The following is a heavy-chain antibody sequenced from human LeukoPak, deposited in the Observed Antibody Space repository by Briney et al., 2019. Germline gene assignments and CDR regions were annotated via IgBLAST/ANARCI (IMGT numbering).Heavy chain of an antibody. Sequence: GGSLRLSCAASGFTFSSYSMNWVRQAPRKGLEWVANIKQDGSDKYYVESVRGRFTISKDNAKNSLYLQMDSLRAEDTAVYFCARGNWWVGAAQYCDYWGRGTLVTVSS. D-gene: IGHD2-8*02. J-gene: IGHJ4*02. CDR3: ARGNWWVGAAQYCDY. CDR2: IKQDGSDK. CDR1: GFTFSSYS. V-gene: IGHV3-7*01.